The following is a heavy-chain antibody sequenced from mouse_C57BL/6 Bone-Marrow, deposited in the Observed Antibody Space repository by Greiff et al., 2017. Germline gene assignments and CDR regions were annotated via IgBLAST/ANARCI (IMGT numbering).Heavy chain of an antibody. CDR2: IYPRDGST. V-gene: IGHV1-85*01. CDR1: GYTFTSYE. D-gene: IGHD1-1*01. Sequence: VKLQESGPELVKPGASVKLSCKASGYTFTSYEINWVKQRPGQGLEWIGWIYPRDGSTKYNEKFKGKATLTVDTSSSTAYMELHSLTSEDSAVYFCARGGTVALDYWGQGTTLTVSS. J-gene: IGHJ2*01. CDR3: ARGGTVALDY.